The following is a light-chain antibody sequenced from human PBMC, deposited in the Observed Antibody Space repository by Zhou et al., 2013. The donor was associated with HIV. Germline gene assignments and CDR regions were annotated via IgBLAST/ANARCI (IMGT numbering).Light chain of an antibody. CDR3: QQYGSSPRVT. CDR1: QSVSSY. CDR2: DAS. V-gene: IGKV3-20*01. Sequence: EIVLTQSPATLSLSPGERAILSCRASQSVSSYLAWYQQKPGQAPRLFIYDASNRATGIPARFSGSGSGTDFTLTISRLEPEDFAVYYCQQYGSSPRVTFGGGTKVEIK. J-gene: IGKJ4*01.